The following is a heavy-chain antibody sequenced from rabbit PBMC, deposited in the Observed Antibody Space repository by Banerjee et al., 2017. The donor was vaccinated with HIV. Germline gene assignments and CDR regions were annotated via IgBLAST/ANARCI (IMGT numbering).Heavy chain of an antibody. CDR3: ARSYHYFQL. J-gene: IGHJ4*01. CDR2: IDNGDGST. CDR1: GFTISSSYW. D-gene: IGHD6-1*01. V-gene: IGHV1S45*01. Sequence: QEQLVESGGGLVQPEGSLTLTCTASGFTISSSYWICWVRQAPGKGLEWIACIDNGDGSTYYASWAKGRFTISKTSSTTVDLKMTSLTAADTATYFCARSYHYFQLWGQGTLVTV.